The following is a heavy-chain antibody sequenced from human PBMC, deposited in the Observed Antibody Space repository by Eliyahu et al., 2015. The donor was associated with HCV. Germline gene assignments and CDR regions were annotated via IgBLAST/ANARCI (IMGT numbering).Heavy chain of an antibody. V-gene: IGHV5-51*01. D-gene: IGHD3-22*01. CDR3: ARLGPYDSSGYYYEDY. CDR2: IYPGDSDT. Sequence: EVQLVQSGAEVKKPGESLKISCKGSGYSFXSYWIGWVRQMPGKGLEXMGIIYPGDSDTRYSPSFQGQVTISADKSISTAYLQWSSLKASDTAMYYCARLGPYDSSGYYYEDYWGQGNLVTVSS. J-gene: IGHJ4*02. CDR1: GYSFXSYW.